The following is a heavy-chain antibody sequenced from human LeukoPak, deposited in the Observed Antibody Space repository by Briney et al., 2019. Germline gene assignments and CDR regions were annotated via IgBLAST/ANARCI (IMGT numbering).Heavy chain of an antibody. CDR1: GVSFSGYY. D-gene: IGHD6-19*01. V-gene: IGHV4-34*01. CDR3: AIGFVAGAGLNWFYP. J-gene: IGHJ5*02. CDR2: FNHSGST. Sequence: SDPLSLPCAVYGVSFSGYYWRWLRQPPGKGLEWFGEFNHSGSTNYNPPLKSRVTISVDTSTNQFSLNLCSVTAADTAVYYCAIGFVAGAGLNWFYPLGQRTLVTVSS.